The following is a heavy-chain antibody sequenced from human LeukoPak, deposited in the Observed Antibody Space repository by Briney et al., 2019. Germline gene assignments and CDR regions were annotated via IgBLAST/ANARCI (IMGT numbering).Heavy chain of an antibody. CDR2: ISYDGSNK. J-gene: IGHJ6*03. CDR1: GFTFSSYA. CDR3: ARNGAPVVTAITPYYYYMDV. D-gene: IGHD2-21*02. Sequence: GGSLRLSCAAPGFTFSSYAMHWVRQAPGKGLEWVAVISYDGSNKYYADSVKGRFTISRDNAKNSLYLQMNSLRAEDTAVYYCARNGAPVVTAITPYYYYMDVWGKGTTVTVSS. V-gene: IGHV3-30*04.